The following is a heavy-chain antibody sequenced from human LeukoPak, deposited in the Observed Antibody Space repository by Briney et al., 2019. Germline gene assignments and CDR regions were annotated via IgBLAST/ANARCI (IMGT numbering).Heavy chain of an antibody. CDR3: SLLAVASPQDY. Sequence: PGGSLRLSCAASGFSFSTYEMHWVRQAPGKGLEWVSDISSGGTITYYADSVRGRFTTPRDNAKNLLYLQMHSLRAGDTAIYYCSLLAVASPQDYWGQGTLVTVSS. CDR1: GFSFSTYE. V-gene: IGHV3-48*03. D-gene: IGHD6-19*01. J-gene: IGHJ4*02. CDR2: ISSGGTIT.